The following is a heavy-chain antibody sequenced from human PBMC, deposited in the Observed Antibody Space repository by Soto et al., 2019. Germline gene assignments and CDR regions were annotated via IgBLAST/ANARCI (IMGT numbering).Heavy chain of an antibody. J-gene: IGHJ6*03. CDR2: IFPGDSDT. V-gene: IGHV5-51*01. Sequence: GESLQISCKTSGYNFAGYWIGCVRQMPGKGLEWLGIIFPGDSDTKYSPSFQGQVIISADKSIRTAYLQWSSLKASDTAIYYCARQSGMDVWGKGTTVTVSS. D-gene: IGHD1-26*01. CDR3: ARQSGMDV. CDR1: GYNFAGYW.